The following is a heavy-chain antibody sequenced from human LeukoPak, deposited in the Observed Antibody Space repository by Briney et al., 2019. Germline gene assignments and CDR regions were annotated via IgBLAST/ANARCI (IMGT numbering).Heavy chain of an antibody. V-gene: IGHV3-53*01. CDR3: ARTGDSQGY. J-gene: IGHJ4*02. CDR2: IYSGGGT. D-gene: IGHD7-27*01. Sequence: VGSLRLSCAVSGFTVSSNYTSWVRQAPGKGLEWCSVIYSGGGTYYADSVTGRVTISREDSKTTMYLLMKSMRAEYTAVYYCARTGDSQGYWGQGTLVTVSS. CDR1: GFTVSSNY.